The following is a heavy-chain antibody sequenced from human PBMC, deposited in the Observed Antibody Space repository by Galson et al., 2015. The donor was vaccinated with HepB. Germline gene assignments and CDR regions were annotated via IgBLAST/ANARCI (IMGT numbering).Heavy chain of an antibody. V-gene: IGHV1-2*02. D-gene: IGHD6-13*01. J-gene: IGHJ3*02. CDR2: INPNSGGT. CDR3: ARGGGSSSWYAAFDI. Sequence: SVKVSCKASGYIFTGYHMHWVRQAPGQGLEWMGWINPNSGGTNSPQKFQGRVTMTRDTSISTAYMELSRLRSDDTAIYYCARGGGSSSWYAAFDIWGQGTTVTVSS. CDR1: GYIFTGYH.